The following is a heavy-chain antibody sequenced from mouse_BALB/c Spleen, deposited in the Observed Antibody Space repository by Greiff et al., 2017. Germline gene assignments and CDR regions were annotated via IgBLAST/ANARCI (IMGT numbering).Heavy chain of an antibody. D-gene: IGHD2-1*01. CDR1: GYSITSDYA. CDR3: ARDPFYYGNFEWYFDV. Sequence: EVHLVESGPGLVKPSQSLSLTCTVTGYSITSDYAWNWIRQFPGNKLEWMGYISYSGSTSYNPSLKSRISITRDTSKNQFFLQLNSVTTEDTATYYCARDPFYYGNFEWYFDVWGAGTTVTVSS. CDR2: ISYSGST. J-gene: IGHJ1*01. V-gene: IGHV3-2*02.